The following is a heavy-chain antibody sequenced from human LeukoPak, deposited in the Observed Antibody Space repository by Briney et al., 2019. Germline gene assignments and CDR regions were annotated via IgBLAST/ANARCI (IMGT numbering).Heavy chain of an antibody. V-gene: IGHV4-61*02. CDR1: GGSISSGSYY. D-gene: IGHD6-19*01. J-gene: IGHJ3*02. CDR2: IYTSGST. Sequence: SETLSLTCTVSGGSISSGSYYWSWIRQPAGKGLEWIGRIYTSGSTSYNPSLESRVTISVDTSKNQFSLKLSSVTDADTAVYYCARRRKGAGAFDIWGQGTMGTVSS. CDR3: ARRRKGAGAFDI.